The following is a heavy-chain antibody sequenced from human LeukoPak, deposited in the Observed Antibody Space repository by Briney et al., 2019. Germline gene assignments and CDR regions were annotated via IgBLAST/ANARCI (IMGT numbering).Heavy chain of an antibody. D-gene: IGHD2-8*02. CDR1: GYTFPTYY. CDR3: ARVLAYCTDSSCPGMDV. J-gene: IGHJ6*02. V-gene: IGHV1-46*01. CDR2: IDPNGGFA. Sequence: GASVKVSCKASGYTFPTYYLNWVRQAPGRGLEWMGKIDPNGGFAYYAQKFQGRVTMTKDTSTSTVYMEVNSLTSDDTAVYCCARVLAYCTDSSCPGMDVWGQGTTVTVSS.